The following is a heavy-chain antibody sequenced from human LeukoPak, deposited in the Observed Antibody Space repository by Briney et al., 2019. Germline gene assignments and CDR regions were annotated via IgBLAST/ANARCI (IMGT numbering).Heavy chain of an antibody. V-gene: IGHV3-48*01. CDR2: ISSSSSTI. D-gene: IGHD3-10*01. J-gene: IGHJ6*03. Sequence: PGGSLRLSCAASGFTFSSYSMNWVRQAPGKGLEWVSYISSSSSTIYYADSVKGRFTISRDNAKNSLYLQMNSLRAEDTALYYCARVGGSGSYYYYYYYYMDVWGKGTTVTVSS. CDR1: GFTFSSYS. CDR3: ARVGGSGSYYYYYYYYMDV.